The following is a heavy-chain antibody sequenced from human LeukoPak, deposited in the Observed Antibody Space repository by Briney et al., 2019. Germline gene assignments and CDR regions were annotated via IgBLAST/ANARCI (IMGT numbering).Heavy chain of an antibody. CDR2: INPSGGST. J-gene: IGHJ6*02. CDR3: AREGYSGGYYNYYYGMDV. CDR1: GGTFSSYA. V-gene: IGHV1-46*01. D-gene: IGHD1-26*01. Sequence: GSSVKVSCKASGGTFSSYAISWVRQAPGQGLEWMGIINPSGGSTSYAQKFQGRVTMTRDTSTSTVYMELSSLRSEDTAVYYCAREGYSGGYYNYYYGMDVWGQGTTVTVSS.